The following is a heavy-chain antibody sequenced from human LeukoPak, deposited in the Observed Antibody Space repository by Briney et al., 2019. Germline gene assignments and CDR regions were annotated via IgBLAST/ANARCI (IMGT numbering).Heavy chain of an antibody. Sequence: PSETLSLTCTVSGGSISSYYWSWIRLPPGKGLEWIGYIYYSGSTNYNPSLKSRVTISVDTSKNQFSLKLSSVTAADTAVYYCARAKTMVAPYDYWGQGTLVTVSS. CDR3: ARAKTMVAPYDY. CDR1: GGSISSYY. D-gene: IGHD4/OR15-4a*01. CDR2: IYYSGST. J-gene: IGHJ4*02. V-gene: IGHV4-59*01.